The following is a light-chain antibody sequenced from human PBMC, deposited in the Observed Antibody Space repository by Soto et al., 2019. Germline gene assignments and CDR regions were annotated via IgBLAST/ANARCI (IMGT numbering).Light chain of an antibody. CDR1: QSISSW. Sequence: DIQMTQSPSTLSASVGDRVTITCRASQSISSWLAWYQQKPGKAPKLLIYDASSLESGVPSRFSGSESGTEFTLTISSLQPDDFATYYCQQYNSYSPTFGQVTEVDIK. J-gene: IGKJ1*01. CDR2: DAS. CDR3: QQYNSYSPT. V-gene: IGKV1-5*01.